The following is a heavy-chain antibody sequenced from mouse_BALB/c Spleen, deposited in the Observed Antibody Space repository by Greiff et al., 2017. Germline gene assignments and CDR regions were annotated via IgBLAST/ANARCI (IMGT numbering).Heavy chain of an antibody. D-gene: IGHD2-2*01. CDR3: ARQGDGYAFDY. CDR2: ISSGGSYT. V-gene: IGHV5-9-3*01. CDR1: GFTFSSYA. J-gene: IGHJ2*01. Sequence: EVQVVESGGGLVKPGGSLKLSCAASGFTFSSYAMSWVRQTPEKRLEWVATISSGGSYTYYPDSVKGRFTISRDNAKNTLYLQMSSLRSEDTAMFYCARQGDGYAFDYWGQGTTLTVSA.